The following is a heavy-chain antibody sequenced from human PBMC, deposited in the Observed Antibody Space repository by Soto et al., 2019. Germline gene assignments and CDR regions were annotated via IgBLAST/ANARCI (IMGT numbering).Heavy chain of an antibody. J-gene: IGHJ4*02. Sequence: QVQLVQSGAEEKKPGASVKVSCKASGYTFTSYAMHRVPQAPGQRLEWMGWINTGTGNTKYSQKFQGRVTITRDTSASTAYMELSSLRPEDTAVYYCARSIVVVTALDYWGQGTLVTVSS. V-gene: IGHV1-3*04. CDR2: INTGTGNT. D-gene: IGHD2-21*02. CDR1: GYTFTSYA. CDR3: ARSIVVVTALDY.